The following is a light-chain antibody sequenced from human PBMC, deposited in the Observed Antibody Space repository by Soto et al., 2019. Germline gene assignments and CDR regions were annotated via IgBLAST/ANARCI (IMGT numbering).Light chain of an antibody. Sequence: QSVLTQPASVSVSPGQSITSSCTGTSSDVGGYNYVSWYQQHPGKAPKLMIYDVSNRPSGVSNRFSGSKSGNTASLTISGLQAEDEADYYCSSYTSSSTLLYVFGTGTTVTVL. J-gene: IGLJ1*01. CDR1: SSDVGGYNY. V-gene: IGLV2-14*01. CDR2: DVS. CDR3: SSYTSSSTLLYV.